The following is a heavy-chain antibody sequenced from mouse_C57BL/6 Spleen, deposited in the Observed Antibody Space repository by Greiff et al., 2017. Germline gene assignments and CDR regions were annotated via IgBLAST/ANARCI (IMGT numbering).Heavy chain of an antibody. V-gene: IGHV1-63*01. CDR1: GYTFTNYW. D-gene: IGHD1-1*01. CDR2: IYPGGGYT. Sequence: QVQLQQSGAELVRPGTSVKMSCKASGYTFTNYWIGWAKQRPGHGLEWIGDIYPGGGYTNYNEKFKGKATLTADKSSSTAYMQFSSLTSEDSAIXYCARQALDYGSSSYYFDYWGQGTTLTVSS. CDR3: ARQALDYGSSSYYFDY. J-gene: IGHJ2*01.